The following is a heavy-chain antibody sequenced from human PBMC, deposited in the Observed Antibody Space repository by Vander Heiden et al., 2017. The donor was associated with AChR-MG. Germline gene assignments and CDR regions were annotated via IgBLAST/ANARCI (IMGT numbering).Heavy chain of an antibody. V-gene: IGHV3-7*01. CDR1: GFPFSSYW. Sequence: EVQLVESGGGLVQPGGSLRLSCAASGFPFSSYWMSWVRQAPGKGLEWVANIKQDGSEKYYVDSVKGRFTISRDNAKNSLYLQMNSLRAEDTAVYYCAHSSSSYYYGMDVWGQGTTVTVSS. J-gene: IGHJ6*02. CDR2: IKQDGSEK. D-gene: IGHD6-6*01. CDR3: AHSSSSYYYGMDV.